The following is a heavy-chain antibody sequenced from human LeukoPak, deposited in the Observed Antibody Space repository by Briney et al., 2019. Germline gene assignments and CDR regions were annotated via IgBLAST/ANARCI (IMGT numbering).Heavy chain of an antibody. Sequence: PGGTLRLSCAASGFTFSSYGLSWVRQGPGKGLEWVSTISGSCGSTYYADSVKGRFTISRDNSKNTLYLQMNSLRAEDTAVYYCARSVEGYCSGGSCYSYYYYMDVWGKGTTVTVSS. V-gene: IGHV3-23*01. CDR3: ARSVEGYCSGGSCYSYYYYMDV. CDR2: ISGSCGST. D-gene: IGHD2-15*01. J-gene: IGHJ6*03. CDR1: GFTFSSYG.